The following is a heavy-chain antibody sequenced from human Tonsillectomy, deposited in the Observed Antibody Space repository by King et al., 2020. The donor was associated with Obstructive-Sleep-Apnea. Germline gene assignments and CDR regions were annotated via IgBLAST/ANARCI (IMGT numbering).Heavy chain of an antibody. CDR3: ARDTGSVASDY. J-gene: IGHJ4*02. V-gene: IGHV4-38-2*02. D-gene: IGHD5-12*01. CDR1: GYSISIGYY. CDR2: IYHSGST. Sequence: QLQESGPGLVKPSETLSLTCTVSGYSISIGYYWGWIRQPPGKGLDWIGSIYHSGSTYYNPSLKSRVTISVDTSKNQFSLKLSSLTAADTAVYYCARDTGSVASDYWGQGTLVTVSS.